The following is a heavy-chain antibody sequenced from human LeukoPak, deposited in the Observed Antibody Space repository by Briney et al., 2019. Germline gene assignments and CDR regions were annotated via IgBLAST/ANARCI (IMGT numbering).Heavy chain of an antibody. CDR2: IHYSEST. J-gene: IGHJ4*02. V-gene: IGHV4-59*01. CDR1: GGSISSYY. Sequence: PSETPSLTCTVSGGSISSYYWSWIRQPPGKGLEWIGFIHYSESTNYNPSLKSRVTISVDTSKNQFSLQLTSVTAADTAVYYCARNQAGNYFAYWGQGTLVTVSS. CDR3: ARNQAGNYFAY. D-gene: IGHD3-10*01.